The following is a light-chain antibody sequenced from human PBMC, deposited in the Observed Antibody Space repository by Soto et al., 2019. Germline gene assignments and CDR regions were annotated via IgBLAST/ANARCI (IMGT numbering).Light chain of an antibody. CDR3: QSYDSSLSRV. CDR1: SSNIGAGYD. Sequence: QSVLTQPPSVSRAPGQKITISCTGSSSNIGAGYDVHWYRQFPGAAPKLLISGDNNRPSGVPDRFSGSKSGTSASLAITGLQAEDEADYYCQSYDSSLSRVFGTGTKLTVL. CDR2: GDN. J-gene: IGLJ1*01. V-gene: IGLV1-40*01.